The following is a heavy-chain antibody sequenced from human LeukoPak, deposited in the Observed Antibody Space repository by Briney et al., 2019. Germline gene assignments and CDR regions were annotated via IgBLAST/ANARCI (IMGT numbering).Heavy chain of an antibody. CDR2: IYYSGST. D-gene: IGHD6-13*01. V-gene: IGHV4-59*12. CDR3: ARGRIAAANDY. Sequence: SETLSLTCTVSGGSISSYYWSWIRQPPGKGLEWIGYIYYSGSTYYNPSLKSRVTISVDGSKNQFSLKLSSVTAADTAVYYCARGRIAAANDYWGQGTLVTVSS. CDR1: GGSISSYY. J-gene: IGHJ4*02.